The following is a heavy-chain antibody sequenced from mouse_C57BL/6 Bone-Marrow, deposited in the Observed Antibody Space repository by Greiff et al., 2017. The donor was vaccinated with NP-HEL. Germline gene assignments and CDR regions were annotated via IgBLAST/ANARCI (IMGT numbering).Heavy chain of an antibody. Sequence: EVQGVESGGGLVQPGGSLKLSCAASGFTFSDYGMAWVRQAPRKGPEWVAFISNLAYSIYYADTVTGRFTISRENAKNTLYLEMSRMRSEDTAMYCCTRQGLRRGTWFAYWGQGTLVTVSA. CDR2: ISNLAYSI. CDR3: TRQGLRRGTWFAY. V-gene: IGHV5-15*01. D-gene: IGHD2-4*01. CDR1: GFTFSDYG. J-gene: IGHJ3*01.